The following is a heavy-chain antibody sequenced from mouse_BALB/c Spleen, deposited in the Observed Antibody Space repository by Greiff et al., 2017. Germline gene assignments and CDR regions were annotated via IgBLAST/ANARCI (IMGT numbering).Heavy chain of an antibody. CDR2: ISYDGSN. CDR1: GYSITSGYY. D-gene: IGHD1-1*02. J-gene: IGHJ4*01. V-gene: IGHV3-6*02. CDR3: ARGGPYGGYYAMDY. Sequence: ESGPGLVKPSQSLSLTCSVTGYSITSGYYWNWIRQFPGNKLEWMGYISYDGSNNYNPSLKNRISITRDTSKNQFFLKLNSVTTEDTATYYCARGGPYGGYYAMDYWGQGTSVTVSS.